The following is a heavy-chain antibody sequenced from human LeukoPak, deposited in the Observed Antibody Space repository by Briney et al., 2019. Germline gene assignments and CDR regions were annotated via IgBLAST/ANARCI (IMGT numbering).Heavy chain of an antibody. J-gene: IGHJ4*02. CDR1: GFTFSSYA. V-gene: IGHV3-23*01. Sequence: AGGSLRLSCAASGFTFSSYAMSWVRQAPGKGLEWVSAISGSGGSTYYADSEKGRFTISRDNSKNTLYLQMNSLRAEDTAVYYCAKVDIVVVPAAMRGYSSSWYARYFDYWGQGTLVTVSS. CDR2: ISGSGGST. D-gene: IGHD2-2*03. CDR3: AKVDIVVVPAAMRGYSSSWYARYFDY.